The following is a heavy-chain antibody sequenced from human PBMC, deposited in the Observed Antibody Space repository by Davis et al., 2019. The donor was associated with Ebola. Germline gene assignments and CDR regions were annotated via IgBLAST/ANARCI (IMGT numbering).Heavy chain of an antibody. CDR2: IYYSGST. CDR1: GFTFSSYA. J-gene: IGHJ4*02. Sequence: ESLKISCAASGFTFSSYAMSWVRQAPGKGLEWIGYIYYSGSTNYNPSLKSRVTISVDTSKNQFSLKLSSVTAADTAVYYCARSLNYDYWGQGTLVTVSS. CDR3: ARSLNYDY. V-gene: IGHV4-59*01.